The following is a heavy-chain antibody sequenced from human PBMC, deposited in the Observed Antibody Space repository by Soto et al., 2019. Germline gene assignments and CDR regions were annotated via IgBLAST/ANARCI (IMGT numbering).Heavy chain of an antibody. Sequence: SETLSLTCTVSGGSISSYYWSWIRQPPGKGLEWIGYIYYSGSTNYNPSLKSRVTISIDTSKNQFSLKLSSVTAADTAVYYCARGKDVVVTDYFDYWGQGTLVTVSS. V-gene: IGHV4-59*01. CDR2: IYYSGST. CDR3: ARGKDVVVTDYFDY. J-gene: IGHJ4*02. CDR1: GGSISSYY. D-gene: IGHD2-21*02.